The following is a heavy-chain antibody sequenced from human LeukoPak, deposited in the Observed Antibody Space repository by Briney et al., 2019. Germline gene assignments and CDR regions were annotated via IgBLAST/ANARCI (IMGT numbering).Heavy chain of an antibody. V-gene: IGHV3-66*01. Sequence: GGSLRLSCAASGFTVSSNYMSWVRQAPGKGLEWVPVIYSGGSTYYADSVKGRFTISRDNSKNTLYLQMNSLRAEDTAVYYCARANDFYGDYVGFDYWGQGTLVTVSS. CDR3: ARANDFYGDYVGFDY. CDR2: IYSGGST. D-gene: IGHD4-17*01. J-gene: IGHJ4*02. CDR1: GFTVSSNY.